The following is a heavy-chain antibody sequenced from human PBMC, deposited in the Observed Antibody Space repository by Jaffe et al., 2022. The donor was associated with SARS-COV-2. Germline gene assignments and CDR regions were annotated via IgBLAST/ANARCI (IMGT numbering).Heavy chain of an antibody. J-gene: IGHJ5*02. CDR2: IKPDVSEK. CDR3: ARRGFDYQGWFDP. V-gene: IGHV3-7*01. CDR1: GFTFSSYW. D-gene: IGHD2-2*01. Sequence: EVQLVESGGGLVQPGGSLRLSCAASGFTFSSYWMSWVRQAPGKGLEWVANIKPDVSEKFYVDSVKGRFTISRDNAKNSLYLQMNSLRAEDTAVYYCARRGFDYQGWFDPWGQGTLVTVSS.